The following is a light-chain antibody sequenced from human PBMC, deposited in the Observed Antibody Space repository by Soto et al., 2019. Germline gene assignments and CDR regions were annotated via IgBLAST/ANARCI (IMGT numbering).Light chain of an antibody. Sequence: PGESATLSCRASQTVSITYLTWYQQKPGQAPRLLIFGASKRATGIPDRFSGSGSGRDFTLTISGLEPEDFAVYYCHQYNTWPLTFGGGTKVDIK. CDR2: GAS. V-gene: IGKV3-20*01. CDR1: QTVSITY. J-gene: IGKJ4*01. CDR3: HQYNTWPLT.